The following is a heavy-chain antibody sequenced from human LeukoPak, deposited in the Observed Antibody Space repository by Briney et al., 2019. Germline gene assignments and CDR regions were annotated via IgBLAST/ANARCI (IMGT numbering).Heavy chain of an antibody. D-gene: IGHD2-15*01. J-gene: IGHJ4*02. CDR2: INPNSGGT. Sequence: ASVKVSCKASGYTFTGYYMHWVRQAPGQGLEWMGWINPNSGGTNYAQKFQGRVTMTRDTSISTAYMELSRLRSDDTAVYYCARSRYCSGGTCAPNFDYWGQGTLVTVSS. V-gene: IGHV1-2*02. CDR3: ARSRYCSGGTCAPNFDY. CDR1: GYTFTGYY.